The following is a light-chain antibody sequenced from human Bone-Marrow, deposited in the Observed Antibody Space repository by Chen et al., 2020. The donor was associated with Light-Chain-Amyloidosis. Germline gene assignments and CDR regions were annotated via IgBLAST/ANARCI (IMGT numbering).Light chain of an antibody. CDR3: QQSYTIPYT. J-gene: IGKJ2*01. V-gene: IGKV1-39*01. CDR2: AAS. CDR1: QSINIY. Sequence: DIQMNQSPSSLSVSVGDRVTITCRASQSINIYLNWYQQKPGKAPKLLIYAASSLHNGVPSRFSRSGSGTDFILSISSLLPEESATYFCQQSYTIPYTFGPGTKLEIK.